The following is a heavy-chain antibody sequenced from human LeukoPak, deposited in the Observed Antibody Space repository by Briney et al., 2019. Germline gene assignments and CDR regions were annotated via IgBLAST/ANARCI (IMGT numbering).Heavy chain of an antibody. CDR3: ASESRDGYNRRDY. V-gene: IGHV4-30-4*01. CDR1: GGSISSGDYY. J-gene: IGHJ4*02. D-gene: IGHD5-24*01. Sequence: PSETLSLTCTVSGGSISSGDYYWSRIRQPPGKGLEWIGYIYYSGSTYYNPSLKSRVTISVDTSKNQFSLKLSSVTAADTAVYYCASESRDGYNRRDYWGQGTLVTVSS. CDR2: IYYSGST.